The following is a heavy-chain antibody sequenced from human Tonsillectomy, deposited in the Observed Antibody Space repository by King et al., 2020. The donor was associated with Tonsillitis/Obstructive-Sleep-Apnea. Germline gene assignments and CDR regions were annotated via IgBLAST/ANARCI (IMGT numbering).Heavy chain of an antibody. D-gene: IGHD3-22*01. V-gene: IGHV1-18*01. CDR3: ARDYYDSSGYYHVYFQR. Sequence: QLVQSGAEVKKPGASVKVSCKASGYTFTSYDITWVRQAPGQGLEWMGWSRPNNGDTNYAQKLQGRVTMTSDTSTSTAYIELRSLRSDDTDVYYCARDYYDSSGYYHVYFQRGGQGTLVTVPS. CDR2: SRPNNGDT. CDR1: GYTFTSYD. J-gene: IGHJ1*01.